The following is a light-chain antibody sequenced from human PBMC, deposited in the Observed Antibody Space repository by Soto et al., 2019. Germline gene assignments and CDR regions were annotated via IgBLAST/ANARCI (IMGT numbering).Light chain of an antibody. CDR2: GAS. CDR3: QQYGGSPWT. CDR1: QSVRSSY. V-gene: IGKV3-20*01. Sequence: PGERATLSCRASQSVRSSYLAWYQQKTGQAPRLLVYGASSRVTGIPDRFSGSGSGTDFTLTVSRLEPEDFAVYYCQQYGGSPWTFGQGTKVEIK. J-gene: IGKJ1*01.